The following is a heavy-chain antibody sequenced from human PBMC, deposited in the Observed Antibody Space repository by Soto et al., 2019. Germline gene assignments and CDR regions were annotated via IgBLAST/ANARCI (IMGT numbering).Heavy chain of an antibody. V-gene: IGHV4-30-4*02. Sequence: SETLSLTCTVSGVSVSSGSYYWSWIRQAPGKGLEWIGYIFSSGTTYYNPSLKSRLTMSLDTSQNQFSLKLNSVTAADTAVYFCARVPSPFDFYYAMDVWGQGTTVTVSS. D-gene: IGHD3-16*01. CDR3: ARVPSPFDFYYAMDV. CDR1: GVSVSSGSYY. J-gene: IGHJ6*02. CDR2: IFSSGTT.